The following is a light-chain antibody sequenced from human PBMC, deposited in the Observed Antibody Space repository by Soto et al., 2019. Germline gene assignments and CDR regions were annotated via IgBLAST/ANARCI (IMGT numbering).Light chain of an antibody. CDR3: LQANNFPLT. J-gene: IGKJ4*01. V-gene: IGKV1D-12*01. CDR1: QTINKY. CDR2: ATS. Sequence: DIKMTQSPSSVSASVGDRVFITCRASQTINKYVSWYQQKPGKAPKVLIYATSILQSGVPSRFSGTGSGTDFILTINTLQPEDLATYYCLQANNFPLTFGGGTKVEIK.